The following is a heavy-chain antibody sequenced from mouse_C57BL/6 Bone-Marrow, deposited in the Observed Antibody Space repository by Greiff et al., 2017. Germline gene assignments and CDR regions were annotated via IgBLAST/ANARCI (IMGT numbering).Heavy chain of an antibody. V-gene: IGHV1-53*01. CDR3: AKTTPGSSLRFAY. Sequence: QVHVKQPGTELVKPGASVKLSCKASGYTFTSYWMHWVKQRPGQGLEWIGNINPSNGGTNYNEKFKSKATLTVDKSSSTAYMQLSSLTSEDSAVYYCAKTTPGSSLRFAYWGQGTLVTVSA. CDR2: INPSNGGT. J-gene: IGHJ3*01. D-gene: IGHD1-1*01. CDR1: GYTFTSYW.